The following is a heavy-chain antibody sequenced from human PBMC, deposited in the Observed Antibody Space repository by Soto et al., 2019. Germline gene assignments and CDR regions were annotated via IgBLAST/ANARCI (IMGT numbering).Heavy chain of an antibody. Sequence: KPGGSLRLSCEASGFSFKIYPMNWVRQAPGKGLEWVSSISSNSDSIFYGDSVKGRFIISRDNAKNSLFLQMNNLSGDDTAVYYCARQRFGSFSGSYVFDLWGQGTPVTV. D-gene: IGHD3-16*01. V-gene: IGHV3-21*01. J-gene: IGHJ5*02. CDR3: ARQRFGSFSGSYVFDL. CDR2: ISSNSDSI. CDR1: GFSFKIYP.